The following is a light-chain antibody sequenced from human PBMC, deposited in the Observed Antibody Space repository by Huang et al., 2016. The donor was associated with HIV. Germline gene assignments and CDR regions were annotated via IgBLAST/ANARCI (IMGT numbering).Light chain of an antibody. CDR1: QGIDSW. CDR3: LQTNSFPYT. Sequence: DIQMTQSPSSVTASVGDRVTIPCRASQGIDSWLAWYQQRPGKAPKVLIYAASSLRGGVPSRFSGSGSGTDFSLTINTLQPEDFATYYCLQTNSFPYTFGQGTNLEI. J-gene: IGKJ2*01. V-gene: IGKV1D-12*01. CDR2: AAS.